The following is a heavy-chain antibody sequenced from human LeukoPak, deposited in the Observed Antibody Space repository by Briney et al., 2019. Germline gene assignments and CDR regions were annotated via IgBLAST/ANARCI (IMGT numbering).Heavy chain of an antibody. Sequence: PGRSLRLSCAASGFTFDDYAMHWVRQAPGKGLEWVSGISWNSGSIGYADSVKGRFTISRDNAKNSLYLQMNSLRAEDTALYYCAKSPTAMVRGYFDYWGQGTLVTVSS. CDR2: ISWNSGSI. J-gene: IGHJ4*02. CDR3: AKSPTAMVRGYFDY. CDR1: GFTFDDYA. V-gene: IGHV3-9*01. D-gene: IGHD3-10*01.